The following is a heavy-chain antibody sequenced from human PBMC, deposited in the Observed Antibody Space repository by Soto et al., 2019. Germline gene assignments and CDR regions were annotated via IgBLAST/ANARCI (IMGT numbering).Heavy chain of an antibody. CDR1: GFTFDDYA. V-gene: IGHV3-9*01. Sequence: EVQLVESGGGLVQPGRSLRLSCAASGFTFDDYAMHWVRQAPGKGLEWVSGISWNSGSIGYADSVKGRFTISRDNAKNSLYLQMNSLRAEYTALYYCAKDSGYDFRVYYFDYWGQGTLVTVSS. J-gene: IGHJ4*02. CDR3: AKDSGYDFRVYYFDY. D-gene: IGHD5-12*01. CDR2: ISWNSGSI.